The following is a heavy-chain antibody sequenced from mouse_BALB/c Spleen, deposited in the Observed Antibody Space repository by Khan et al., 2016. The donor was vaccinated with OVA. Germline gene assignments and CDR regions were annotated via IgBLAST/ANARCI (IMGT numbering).Heavy chain of an antibody. CDR3: AKFTPDYYSMDY. J-gene: IGHJ4*01. CDR1: GFSLSSNG. V-gene: IGHV2-3*01. CDR2: IWGDGST. Sequence: ESGPGLVAPSQSLSITCTVSGFSLSSNGVSWVRQPPGKGLEWLGVIWGDGSTNYHSTLKSRLIISKDNSKSQVFLKLNSLQTDDTATYYCAKFTPDYYSMDYWGQGTSVTVSS. D-gene: IGHD1-1*01.